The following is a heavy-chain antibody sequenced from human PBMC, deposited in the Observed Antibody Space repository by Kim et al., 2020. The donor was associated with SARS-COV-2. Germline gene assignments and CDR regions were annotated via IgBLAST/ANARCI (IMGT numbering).Heavy chain of an antibody. D-gene: IGHD6-19*01. Sequence: GGSLRLSCAASGFTFSSYWMSWVRQAPGKGLEWVANVEQDGSEKYYVDSVKGRFTISRDNAKNSLYLQMSSLRAEDTAVYYCARDLLGAVAGTSDDWGQGTLVTVSS. CDR2: VEQDGSEK. J-gene: IGHJ4*02. CDR3: ARDLLGAVAGTSDD. V-gene: IGHV3-7*01. CDR1: GFTFSSYW.